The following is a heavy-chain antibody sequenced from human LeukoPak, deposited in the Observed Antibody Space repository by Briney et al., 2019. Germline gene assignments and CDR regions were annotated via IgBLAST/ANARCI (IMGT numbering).Heavy chain of an antibody. Sequence: PSQTLSLTCTVSGGSISSGDYYWSWIRQPPGKGLEWIGYIYYSGSTYCNPSLKSRVTISVDTSKNQFSLKLSSVTAADTAVYYCARDFRDIVVVPAAPPRYYYYYYMDVWGKGTTVTVSS. CDR1: GGSISSGDYY. J-gene: IGHJ6*03. D-gene: IGHD2-2*01. CDR2: IYYSGST. V-gene: IGHV4-30-4*08. CDR3: ARDFRDIVVVPAAPPRYYYYYYMDV.